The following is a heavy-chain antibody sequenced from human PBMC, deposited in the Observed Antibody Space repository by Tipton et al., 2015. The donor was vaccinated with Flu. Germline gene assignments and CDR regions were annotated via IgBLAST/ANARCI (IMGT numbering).Heavy chain of an antibody. J-gene: IGHJ4*02. Sequence: SLRLSCAASGFIFNNAWMNWVRQAPGKGLEWIGRIKTKTDGGATEYVAPVKGRFTISRDDSKNTLYLQMNSLKIEDTAMYYCTAGYGTSDCDFWGQGTLVTVSS. CDR1: GFIFNNAW. CDR3: TAGYGTSDCDF. V-gene: IGHV3-15*05. CDR2: IKTKTDGGAT. D-gene: IGHD5-12*01.